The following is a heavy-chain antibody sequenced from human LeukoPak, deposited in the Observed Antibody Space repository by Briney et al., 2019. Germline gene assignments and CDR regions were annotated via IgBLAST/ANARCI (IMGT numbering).Heavy chain of an antibody. CDR3: ARDRVVVATTTPPYWYFDL. Sequence: GGSLRLSCAASGFTLDDYGMSWARQAPGKGLEWVSGINWNGGSTGYVDSVKGRFTTARDNAKNSLFLHMNSLRVEDTALYYCARDRVVVATTTPPYWYFDLWGRGTRVTVSS. CDR1: GFTLDDYG. J-gene: IGHJ2*01. D-gene: IGHD2-15*01. CDR2: INWNGGST. V-gene: IGHV3-20*04.